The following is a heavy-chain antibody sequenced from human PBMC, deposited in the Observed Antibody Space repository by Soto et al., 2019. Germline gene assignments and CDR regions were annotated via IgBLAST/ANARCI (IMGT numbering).Heavy chain of an antibody. CDR1: GFTFSSYG. CDR2: ISYDGSNK. V-gene: IGHV3-30*18. J-gene: IGHJ6*02. Sequence: GGSLRLSCAASGFTFSSYGMHWVRQAPGKGLEWVAVISYDGSNKYYADSVKGRFTISRDNSKNTLYLQMNSLRAEDTAVCYCAKDHPKVRGVINGMDVWGQGTTVTVSS. CDR3: AKDHPKVRGVINGMDV. D-gene: IGHD3-10*01.